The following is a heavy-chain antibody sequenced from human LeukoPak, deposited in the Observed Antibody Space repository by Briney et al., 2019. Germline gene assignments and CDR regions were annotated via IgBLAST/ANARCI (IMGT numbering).Heavy chain of an antibody. V-gene: IGHV6-1*01. CDR3: ARGITVVGYYFDY. CDR1: GDSVSTNSAA. J-gene: IGHJ4*02. D-gene: IGHD6-19*01. CDR2: TYYRSKWYN. Sequence: SQTLSLTCAISGDSVSTNSAAWSWIRQSPSRGLEWLGRTYYRSKWYNDYAVSVKSRITINPDTSKNQFSLQLNSVTPEDTAVYYCARGITVVGYYFDYWGQGTLVTVSS.